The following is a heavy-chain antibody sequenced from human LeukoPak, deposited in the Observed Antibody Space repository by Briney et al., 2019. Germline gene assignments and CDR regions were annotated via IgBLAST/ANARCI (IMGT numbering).Heavy chain of an antibody. Sequence: GRSLTLSCEASGFTFSSYGMHWVHQAPGKGLEWVAVISYDGSNKYYADSMKGRLTISRDNSKNTLYLQMNSLRAEDTAVYYCAKAASGFGYYYGMDVWGKGTTVTVSS. CDR1: GFTFSSYG. D-gene: IGHD3-3*01. CDR2: ISYDGSNK. CDR3: AKAASGFGYYYGMDV. J-gene: IGHJ6*04. V-gene: IGHV3-30*18.